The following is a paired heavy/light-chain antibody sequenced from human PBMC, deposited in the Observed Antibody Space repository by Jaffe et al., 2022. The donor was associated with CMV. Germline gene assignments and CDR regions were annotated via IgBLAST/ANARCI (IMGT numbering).Heavy chain of an antibody. CDR3: TSTTIFGVVIHWHYFDY. CDR2: IKSKTDGGTT. V-gene: IGHV3-15*01. D-gene: IGHD3-3*01. Sequence: EVQLVESGGGLVKPGGSLRLSCAASGFTFSNAWMSWVRQAPGKGLEWVGRIKSKTDGGTTDYAAPVKGRFTISRDDSKNTLYLQMNSLKTEDTAVYYCTSTTIFGVVIHWHYFDYWGQGTLVTVSS. J-gene: IGHJ4*02. CDR1: GFTFSNAW.
Light chain of an antibody. V-gene: IGLV3-19*01. J-gene: IGLJ2*01. CDR2: GKN. CDR3: NSRDSSGNLVV. CDR1: SLRSYY. Sequence: SSELTQDPAVSVALGQTVRITCQGDSLRSYYASWYQQKPGQAPVLVIYGKNNRPSGIPDRFSGSSSGNTASLTITGAQAEDEADYYCNSRDSSGNLVVFGGGTKLTVL.